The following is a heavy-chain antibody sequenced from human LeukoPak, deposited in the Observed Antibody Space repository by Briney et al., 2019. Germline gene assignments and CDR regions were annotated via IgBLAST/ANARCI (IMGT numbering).Heavy chain of an antibody. CDR3: ARDRGPRTGFMVREAYDY. V-gene: IGHV3-74*01. J-gene: IGHJ4*02. CDR1: GFTFSDYW. CDR2: INTDGSIT. Sequence: GSLRLSCAASGFTFSDYWIHWVRQAPGKGLVWVSRINTDGSITNYADSVKGRFSISRDNAKNTLYLQMSSLRAEDTAVYYCARDRGPRTGFMVREAYDYWGQGTLVTVSS. D-gene: IGHD3-10*01.